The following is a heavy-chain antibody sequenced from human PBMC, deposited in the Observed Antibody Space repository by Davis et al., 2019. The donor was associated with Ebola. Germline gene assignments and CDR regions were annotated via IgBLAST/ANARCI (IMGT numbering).Heavy chain of an antibody. D-gene: IGHD3-10*01. CDR3: ARDLGTRISVVDEGDF. CDR1: GFTFSSYV. CDR2: IGGSGHSA. V-gene: IGHV3-23*01. Sequence: GESLKISCVASGFTFSSYVMGWVRQAPGKGLEWVSRIGGSGHSADYGDSVRGRFTISRDNSENTVYLQMDDLRADDTAVYYCARDLGTRISVVDEGDFWGQGTLVNVSS. J-gene: IGHJ4*02.